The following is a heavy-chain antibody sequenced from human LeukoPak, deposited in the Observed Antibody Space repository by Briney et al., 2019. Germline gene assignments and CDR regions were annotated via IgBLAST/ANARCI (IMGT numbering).Heavy chain of an antibody. Sequence: ASVKVSCKASGYTFTGYYMHWVRQAPGQGLEWMGWMNPNSGNTGYAQKFQGRVTMTRNTSISTAYMELSSLRSEDTAVYYCARAIRTTVTTFWFDPWGQGTLVTVSS. D-gene: IGHD4-17*01. CDR3: ARAIRTTVTTFWFDP. J-gene: IGHJ5*02. CDR2: MNPNSGNT. CDR1: GYTFTGYY. V-gene: IGHV1-8*02.